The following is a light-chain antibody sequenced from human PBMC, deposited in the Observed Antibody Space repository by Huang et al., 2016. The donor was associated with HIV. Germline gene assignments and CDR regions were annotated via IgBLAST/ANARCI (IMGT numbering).Light chain of an antibody. CDR3: QQYDNWPPFT. J-gene: IGKJ3*01. CDR2: DAS. Sequence: EIVMTQSPGTLSVSLGERATLSCRASQSVRSNLAWYQQKPGQAPRLLIYDASTRATGVPARFSGSGSGTQVTLSISSLQSEDFAVYYCQQYDNWPPFTFGPGTKVDIK. V-gene: IGKV3-15*01. CDR1: QSVRSN.